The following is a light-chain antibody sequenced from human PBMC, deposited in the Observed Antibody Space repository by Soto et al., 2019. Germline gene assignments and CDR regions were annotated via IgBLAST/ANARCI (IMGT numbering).Light chain of an antibody. CDR3: SSYTSSSPYV. Sequence: QSALTQPASVSGSPGQSITISCTGTSSDVGGYNYFSWYQQHPGKAPKLMIYEVSNRPSGVSNRFSGSKSGNTAYLTISGLQAEDEADYYCSSYTSSSPYVIGTGTKLTVL. V-gene: IGLV2-14*01. CDR1: SSDVGGYNY. CDR2: EVS. J-gene: IGLJ1*01.